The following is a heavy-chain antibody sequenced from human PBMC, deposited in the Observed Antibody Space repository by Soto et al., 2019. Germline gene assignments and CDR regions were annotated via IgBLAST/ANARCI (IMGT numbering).Heavy chain of an antibody. CDR3: VRDSGAKLSSS. Sequence: ASVKVSCKASGGTFSSYRFNWVRQARGQGLEWLGGIVPIYRTADYAQKFQGRVTITADESARTSYMELRSLKSQDTAVYYCVRDSGAKLSSSWGQGTRVTVSS. D-gene: IGHD6-13*01. V-gene: IGHV1-69*13. J-gene: IGHJ4*02. CDR1: GGTFSSYR. CDR2: IVPIYRTA.